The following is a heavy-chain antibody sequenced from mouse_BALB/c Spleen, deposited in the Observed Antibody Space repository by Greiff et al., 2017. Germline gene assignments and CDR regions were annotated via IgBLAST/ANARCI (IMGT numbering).Heavy chain of an antibody. CDR3: ARSGSFTTAGFAY. CDR2: INPGSGGT. CDR1: GYAFTNYL. J-gene: IGHJ3*01. Sequence: QVQLQQSGAELVRPGTSVKVSCKASGYAFTNYLIEWVKQRPGQGLEWIGVINPGSGGTNYNEKFKGKATLTADKSSSTAYMQLSSLTSDDSAVYFCARSGSFTTAGFAYWGQGTLVTVSA. D-gene: IGHD1-2*01. V-gene: IGHV1-54*01.